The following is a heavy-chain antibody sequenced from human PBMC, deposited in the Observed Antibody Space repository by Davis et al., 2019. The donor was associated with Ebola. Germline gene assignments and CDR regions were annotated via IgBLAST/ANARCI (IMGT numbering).Heavy chain of an antibody. D-gene: IGHD3-3*01. J-gene: IGHJ5*02. CDR3: AREIRWSGSYGWFDP. V-gene: IGHV3-21*01. CDR1: GFTVSSNY. Sequence: PGGSLRLSCAASGFTVSSNYMSWVRQAPGKGLEWVSSISSSSSYIYYADSVKGRFTISRDNAKNSLYLQMNSLRAEDTAVYYCAREIRWSGSYGWFDPWGQGTLVTVSS. CDR2: ISSSSSYI.